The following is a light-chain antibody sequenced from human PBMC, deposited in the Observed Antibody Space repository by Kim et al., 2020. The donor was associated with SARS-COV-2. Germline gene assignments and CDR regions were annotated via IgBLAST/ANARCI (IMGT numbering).Light chain of an antibody. CDR3: QAWDSSTVV. V-gene: IGLV3-1*01. CDR1: KLGDRY. Sequence: SYELTQPPSVSVSPGQTASITCSGDKLGDRYACWYQQKPGQSPVVVIYQDSEWPSGIPERFSGSNSGNTATLTISGTQAMDEADYYCQAWDSSTVVFGGGTQLTFL. CDR2: QDS. J-gene: IGLJ2*01.